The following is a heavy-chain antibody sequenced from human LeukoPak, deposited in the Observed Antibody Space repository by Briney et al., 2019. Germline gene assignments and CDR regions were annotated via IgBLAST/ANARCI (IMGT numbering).Heavy chain of an antibody. J-gene: IGHJ4*02. CDR1: GGTFSSYA. Sequence: GASVKVSCKASGGTFSSYAISWVRQAPGQGLEWMGGIIPIFGTVNYAQKFQGRVTITADESTSTAYMELSSLRSEDTAVYYCARDREDYYDSSLDYWGQGTLVTVSS. V-gene: IGHV1-69*13. CDR3: ARDREDYYDSSLDY. D-gene: IGHD3-22*01. CDR2: IIPIFGTV.